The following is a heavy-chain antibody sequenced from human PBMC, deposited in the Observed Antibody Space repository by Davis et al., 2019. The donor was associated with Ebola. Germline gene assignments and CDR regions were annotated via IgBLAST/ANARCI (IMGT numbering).Heavy chain of an antibody. CDR3: ARDYDSSGYNQFDY. J-gene: IGHJ4*02. Sequence: SVKVSCKASGFTFNKSAVHWVRQARGQRLEWVGYIDVGSGDAYYAQLLQERVTMTRDPSTSTVYMELSSLRSDDTAVYYCARDYDSSGYNQFDYWGQGTLVTVSS. D-gene: IGHD3-22*01. CDR1: GFTFNKSA. CDR2: IDVGSGDA. V-gene: IGHV1-58*01.